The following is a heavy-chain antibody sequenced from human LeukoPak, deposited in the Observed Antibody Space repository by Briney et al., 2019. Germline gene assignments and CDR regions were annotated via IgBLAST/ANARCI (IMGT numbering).Heavy chain of an antibody. V-gene: IGHV3-53*01. D-gene: IGHD5-24*01. CDR2: IFSNGDT. J-gene: IGHJ4*02. CDR1: EFTVSRNH. CDR3: TRDQMNY. Sequence: PGGSLRLSCTASEFTVSRNHMLWVRQAPGKGLEWVSLIFSNGDTHYADSVKGRFTISRDTSKNTVSLQMNSLRVEDTAMYYCTRDQMNYWGQGTLVTVSS.